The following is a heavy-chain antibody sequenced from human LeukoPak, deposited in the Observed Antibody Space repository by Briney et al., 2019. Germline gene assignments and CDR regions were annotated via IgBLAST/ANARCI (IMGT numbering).Heavy chain of an antibody. V-gene: IGHV3-30*02. CDR1: DFPFIGYT. CDR3: AKRDGYNSGPFDY. CDR2: IQSDGSDQ. J-gene: IGHJ4*02. Sequence: GGSLRLSCAASDFPFIGYTMHWVRQAPGKGLEWVAFIQSDGSDQYYADSVKGRLSISRDNSKNTLYLQMNSLRTEDTAVYYCAKRDGYNSGPFDYWGQGTLVTVSS. D-gene: IGHD5-24*01.